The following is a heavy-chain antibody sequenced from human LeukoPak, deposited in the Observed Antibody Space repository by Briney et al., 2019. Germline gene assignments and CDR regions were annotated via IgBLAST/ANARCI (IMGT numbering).Heavy chain of an antibody. CDR1: GGTFSSYA. V-gene: IGHV1-69*05. D-gene: IGHD2-2*01. J-gene: IGHJ5*02. CDR3: ARAIQSNPTSWDSSTRRVWFDP. Sequence: ASVKVSCKASGGTFSSYAISWVRQAPGQGLEWMGGIIPIFGTANYAQKFQGRVTITTDESTSTAYMELSSLRSEDTAVYYCARAIQSNPTSWDSSTRRVWFDPWGQGTLVTVSS. CDR2: IIPIFGTA.